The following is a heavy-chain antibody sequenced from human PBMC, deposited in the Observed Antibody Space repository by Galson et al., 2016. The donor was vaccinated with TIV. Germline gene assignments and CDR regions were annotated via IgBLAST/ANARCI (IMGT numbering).Heavy chain of an antibody. V-gene: IGHV1-69*13. Sequence: SVKVSCKASGGIFNTHTISWVRQAPGQGLEWMGKITPIFGTPNYAQMFQGGVSITADESTSTAYMELSSLRSEDTAVYYCARGDGSGSYYYDAFDIWGQGTLVTVSS. CDR2: ITPIFGTP. CDR3: ARGDGSGSYYYDAFDI. J-gene: IGHJ3*02. CDR1: GGIFNTHT. D-gene: IGHD3-10*01.